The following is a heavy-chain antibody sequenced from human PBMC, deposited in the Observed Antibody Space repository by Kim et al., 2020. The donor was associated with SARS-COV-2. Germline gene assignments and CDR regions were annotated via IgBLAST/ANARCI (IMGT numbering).Heavy chain of an antibody. CDR3: TRETQGYFDL. V-gene: IGHV3-11*04. CDR2: NR. J-gene: IGHJ2*01. Sequence: NRHYADSVKGRFTSSRDNAKNSLYLQMDSLRAEDTALYYCTRETQGYFDLWGRGTLVTVSP.